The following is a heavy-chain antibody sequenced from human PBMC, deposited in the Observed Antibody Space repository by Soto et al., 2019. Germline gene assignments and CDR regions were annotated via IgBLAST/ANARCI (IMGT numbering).Heavy chain of an antibody. CDR1: GYPVTAYY. CDR3: ARGGGVGVAGSAAFDM. V-gene: IGHV1-2*02. Sequence: QLHLVQSGAVVKKPGASVTVSCSASGYPVTAYYMHWVRQAPGRGLEWMGGINPATGAAKYTQTFQGRVTMTRDPSTSTVFMELSGLTSEDTAVVYWARGGGVGVAGSAAFDMWGQGTVVTVSS. CDR2: INPATGAA. D-gene: IGHD3-3*01. J-gene: IGHJ3*02.